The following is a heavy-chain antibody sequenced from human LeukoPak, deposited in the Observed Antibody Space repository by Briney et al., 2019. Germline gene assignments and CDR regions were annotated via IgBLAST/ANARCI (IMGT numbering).Heavy chain of an antibody. CDR3: ARLSNYGGHSGDGY. D-gene: IGHD4-23*01. Sequence: SETLSLTCAVYGGSFSGYYWSWIRQPPGKGLEWIGEINHSGSTNYNPSLKSRVTMSVDTSKNQFSLKLSSVTAADTAVYYCARLSNYGGHSGDGYWGQGTLVTVSS. CDR1: GGSFSGYY. V-gene: IGHV4-34*01. CDR2: INHSGST. J-gene: IGHJ4*02.